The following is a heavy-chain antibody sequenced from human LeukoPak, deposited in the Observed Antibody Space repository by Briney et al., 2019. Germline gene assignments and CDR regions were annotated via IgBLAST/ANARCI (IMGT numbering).Heavy chain of an antibody. J-gene: IGHJ5*02. CDR2: IYTSGST. CDR3: ARLVVVPAAIGWFDP. V-gene: IGHV4-4*09. CDR1: GGSISSYY. D-gene: IGHD2-2*01. Sequence: PSETLSLTCTVSGGSISSYYWSWIRQPPGKGLEWIGYIYTSGSTNYNPSLKSRVTISVDTSKNQFSLKLSSVTAADTAVYYCARLVVVPAAIGWFDPWGQGTLVTVSS.